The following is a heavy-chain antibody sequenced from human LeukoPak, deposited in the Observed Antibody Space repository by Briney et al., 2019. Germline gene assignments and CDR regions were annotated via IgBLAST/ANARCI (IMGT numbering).Heavy chain of an antibody. V-gene: IGHV1-24*01. D-gene: IGHD4-17*01. CDR2: FDPEDGET. CDR1: GYTLTELS. Sequence: GASVKVSCKVSGYTLTELSMHWVRQAPGKGLEWMGGFDPEDGETIYAQKFQGRVTMTEDTSTDTAYMELSSLRSEGTAVYYCATDYGAVGAFDIWGQGTMVTVSS. CDR3: ATDYGAVGAFDI. J-gene: IGHJ3*02.